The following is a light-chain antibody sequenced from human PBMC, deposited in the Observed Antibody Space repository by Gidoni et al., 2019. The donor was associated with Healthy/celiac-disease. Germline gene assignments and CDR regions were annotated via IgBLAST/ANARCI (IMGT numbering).Light chain of an antibody. CDR3: SSYTSSSDYV. V-gene: IGLV2-14*01. Sequence: QSALTQPASVSGSPGQSINLSCTGTSSDVGGYNYVSWYQQHPGKAPKLMIYEVSNRPSGVSNRFSGSKSGNTASLTISGLQAEDEADYYCSSYTSSSDYVFGTGTKVTVL. CDR1: SSDVGGYNY. J-gene: IGLJ1*01. CDR2: EVS.